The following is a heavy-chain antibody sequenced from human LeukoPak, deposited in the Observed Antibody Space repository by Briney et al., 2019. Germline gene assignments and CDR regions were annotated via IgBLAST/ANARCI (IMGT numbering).Heavy chain of an antibody. CDR3: ASRRDGSYFDY. J-gene: IGHJ4*02. CDR2: IYSGGST. D-gene: IGHD5-24*01. Sequence: GGSLRLSCVASGFTFDDFAMHWVRQAPGKGLEWVSVIYSGGSTYYADSVKGRFTISRDNSKNTLYLQMNSLRAEDTAVYYCASRRDGSYFDYWGQGTLVTVSS. CDR1: GFTFDDFA. V-gene: IGHV3-53*01.